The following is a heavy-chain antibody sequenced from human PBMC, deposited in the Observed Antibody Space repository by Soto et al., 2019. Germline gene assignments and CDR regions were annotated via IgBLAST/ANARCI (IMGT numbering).Heavy chain of an antibody. CDR3: AKDGYSGYDYTEDFDY. CDR1: GFTFSSYA. CDR2: ISGSGGST. V-gene: IGHV3-23*01. Sequence: GGSLRLSCAASGFTFSSYAMSWVRQAPGKGLEWVSAISGSGGSTYYADSAKGRFTISRDNSKNTLYLQMNSLRAEDTAVYYCAKDGYSGYDYTEDFDYWGQGTLVTVSS. J-gene: IGHJ4*02. D-gene: IGHD5-12*01.